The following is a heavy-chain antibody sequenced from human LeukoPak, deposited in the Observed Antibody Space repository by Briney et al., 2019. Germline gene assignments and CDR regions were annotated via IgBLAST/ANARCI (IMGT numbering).Heavy chain of an antibody. CDR1: VGSISSSSYY. D-gene: IGHD3-3*01. Sequence: KTSETLSLTCTVSVGSISSSSYYWSWIRQPPGKGLEWIGYIYYSGSTNYNPSLKSRVTISVDTSKNQFSLKLSSVTAADTAVYYCARVRGIRFLEWLGAFDIWGQGTMVTVSS. V-gene: IGHV4-61*01. J-gene: IGHJ3*02. CDR2: IYYSGST. CDR3: ARVRGIRFLEWLGAFDI.